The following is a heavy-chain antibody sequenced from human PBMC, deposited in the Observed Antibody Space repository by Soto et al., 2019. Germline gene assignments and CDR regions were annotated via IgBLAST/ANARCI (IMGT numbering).Heavy chain of an antibody. CDR3: ANYDFTARGDDYFDY. Sequence: GGSLRLSCAASGFSFKNFAMSWVRQAPGKGLEWVAGIGASGDITWYADSVKGRRSISRDNSKNTLYLQLNSLRFEDTAVYYCANYDFTARGDDYFDYWGPGTRGTVAS. CDR1: GFSFKNFA. V-gene: IGHV3-23*01. CDR2: IGASGDIT. J-gene: IGHJ4*02. D-gene: IGHD2-21*02.